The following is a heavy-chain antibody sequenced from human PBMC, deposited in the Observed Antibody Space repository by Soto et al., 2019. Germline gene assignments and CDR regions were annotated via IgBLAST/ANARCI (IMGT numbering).Heavy chain of an antibody. V-gene: IGHV3-21*01. D-gene: IGHD2-2*01. CDR1: GFTFSSYS. CDR3: ARDRGLVVVPAATLYYYGMDV. Sequence: GGSLRLSCAASGFTFSSYSMNWVRQAPGKGLEWVSSISSSSSYIYYADSVKGRFTISRDNAKNSLYLQMNSLRAEDTAVYYCARDRGLVVVPAATLYYYGMDVWGQGTTVTVSS. CDR2: ISSSSSYI. J-gene: IGHJ6*02.